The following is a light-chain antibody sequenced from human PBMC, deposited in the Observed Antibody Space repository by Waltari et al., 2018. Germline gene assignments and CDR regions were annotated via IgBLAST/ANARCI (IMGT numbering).Light chain of an antibody. CDR1: SSDIGGYNY. V-gene: IGLV2-14*03. Sequence: QSALTQPASVSGSPGQSITISCTGTSSDIGGYNYLSWYQHHPDKAPKLIIYDVRNRPSGVSARFSASRSANTASLTISGLQAEDEAYYYCSSYTSDNTRIFGGGTKLTVL. CDR2: DVR. J-gene: IGLJ2*01. CDR3: SSYTSDNTRI.